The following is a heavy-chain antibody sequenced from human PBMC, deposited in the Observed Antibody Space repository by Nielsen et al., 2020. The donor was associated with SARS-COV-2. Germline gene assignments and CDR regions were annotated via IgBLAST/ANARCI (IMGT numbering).Heavy chain of an antibody. CDR1: GYTFTGYY. Sequence: ASVKVSCKASGYTFTGYYMHWVRQAPGQGLEWMGWISAYNGNTNYAQKLQGRVTMTTDTSTSTAYMELRSLRSDDTAVYYCARDRDDYSIILDYWGQGTLVTVSS. V-gene: IGHV1-18*04. D-gene: IGHD4-11*01. J-gene: IGHJ4*02. CDR3: ARDRDDYSIILDY. CDR2: ISAYNGNT.